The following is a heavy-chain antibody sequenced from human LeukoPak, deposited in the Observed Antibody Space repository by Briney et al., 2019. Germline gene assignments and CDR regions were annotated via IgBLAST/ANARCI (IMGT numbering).Heavy chain of an antibody. Sequence: ASVKVSCKASGYTFTSYDINWVRQATGQGLEGMGWMNPNSGNTGYAQKFQGRVTMTRNTSISTAYMELSSLRSEDTAVYYCARSIETLTYSSSWYFAVDYWGQGTLVTVSS. CDR1: GYTFTSYD. CDR2: MNPNSGNT. CDR3: ARSIETLTYSSSWYFAVDY. V-gene: IGHV1-8*01. J-gene: IGHJ4*02. D-gene: IGHD6-13*01.